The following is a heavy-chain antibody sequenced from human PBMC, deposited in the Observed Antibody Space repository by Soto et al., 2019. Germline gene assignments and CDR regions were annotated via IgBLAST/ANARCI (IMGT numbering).Heavy chain of an antibody. CDR1: GFTFNDYT. Sequence: SLRLYCAASGFTFNDYTMHWVRQAPGKGLEWVSLISWDGGSTYYADSVKGRFTISRDNSKNSLYLQMNSLRTEDTALYYCATPIRARLFDYWGLGTLGTVSA. J-gene: IGHJ4*02. V-gene: IGHV3-43*01. D-gene: IGHD2-15*01. CDR3: ATPIRARLFDY. CDR2: ISWDGGST.